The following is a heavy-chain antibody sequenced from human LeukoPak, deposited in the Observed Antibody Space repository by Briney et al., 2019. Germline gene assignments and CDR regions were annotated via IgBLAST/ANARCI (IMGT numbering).Heavy chain of an antibody. Sequence: GGSLRLSCAASGFTFSSYSMNWVRQAPGKGLEWVSSISSSSSYIYYADSVKGRFTISRDNSKNSLYLQMNSLRTEDTALYYCAKDGVVAALGDNWFDPWGQGTLVTVSS. D-gene: IGHD2-15*01. CDR1: GFTFSSYS. CDR3: AKDGVVAALGDNWFDP. J-gene: IGHJ5*02. V-gene: IGHV3-21*04. CDR2: ISSSSSYI.